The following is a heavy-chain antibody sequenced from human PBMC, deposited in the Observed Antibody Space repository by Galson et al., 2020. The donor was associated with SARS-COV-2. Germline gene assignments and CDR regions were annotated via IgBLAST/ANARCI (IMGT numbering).Heavy chain of an antibody. Sequence: GESLKISCAASGFTFSSYAMHWVRQAPGKGLEWVAVISYDGSNKYYADSVKGRFTISRDNSKNTLYLQMNSLRAEDTAVYYCAATMVGPDYWGQGTLVTVSS. V-gene: IGHV3-30*04. D-gene: IGHD3-10*02. CDR2: ISYDGSNK. CDR3: AATMVGPDY. CDR1: GFTFSSYA. J-gene: IGHJ4*02.